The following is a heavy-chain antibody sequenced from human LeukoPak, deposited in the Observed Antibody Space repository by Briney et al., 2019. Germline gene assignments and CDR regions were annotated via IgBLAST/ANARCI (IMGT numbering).Heavy chain of an antibody. CDR3: ARDDCSSTSCYLGDY. CDR1: GYTFTSYG. D-gene: IGHD2-2*01. CDR2: ISAYNGNK. J-gene: IGHJ4*02. Sequence: ASVKVSCKASGYTFTSYGISWVRQAPGQGLGWMGWISAYNGNKNYAQKFQGRVTMTTDTSTSTAYMELRSLRSDDTAVYYCARDDCSSTSCYLGDYWGQGTLVTVSS. V-gene: IGHV1-18*01.